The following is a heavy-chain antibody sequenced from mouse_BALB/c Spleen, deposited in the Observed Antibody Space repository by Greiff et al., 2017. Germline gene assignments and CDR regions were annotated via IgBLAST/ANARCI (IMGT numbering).Heavy chain of an antibody. V-gene: IGHV1S56*01. D-gene: IGHD2-2*01. Sequence: QVQLKESGPELVKPGASVRISCKASGYTFTSYYIHWVKQRPGQGLEWIGWIYPGNVNTKYNEKFKGKATLTADKSSSTAYMQLSSLTSEDSAVYFCATGEVTTAYWGQGTLVTVSA. CDR3: ATGEVTTAY. J-gene: IGHJ3*01. CDR1: GYTFTSYY. CDR2: IYPGNVNT.